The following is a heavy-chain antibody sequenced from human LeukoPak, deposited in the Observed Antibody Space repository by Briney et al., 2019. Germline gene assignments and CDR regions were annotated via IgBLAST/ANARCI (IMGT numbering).Heavy chain of an antibody. D-gene: IGHD4/OR15-4a*01. CDR2: INHSGST. Sequence: PSETLSLTCTVYGGSFSGYYWSWIRQPPGKGLEWIGEINHSGSTNYNPSLKSRVTISVDTSKNQFSLKLSSVTAADTAVYYCASMVLSSWGQGTLVTVSS. V-gene: IGHV4-34*01. CDR3: ASMVLSS. J-gene: IGHJ4*02. CDR1: GGSFSGYY.